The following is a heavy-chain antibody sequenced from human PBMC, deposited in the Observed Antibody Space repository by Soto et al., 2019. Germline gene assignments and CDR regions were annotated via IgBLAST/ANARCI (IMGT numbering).Heavy chain of an antibody. CDR3: ARVGGGHCSGGSCYYFNY. CDR1: GYTFTNLY. Sequence: QVQLVQYGAEVKKPGASVKVSCRTSGYTFTNLYMHWVRQAPGQGLEWMGWINPNSGDTNYAQKFQGWVTMTRDTSISTAYLEVSRLRSDDTAVYYCARVGGGHCSGGSCYYFNYWGQGTLVTVSS. D-gene: IGHD2-15*01. J-gene: IGHJ4*01. V-gene: IGHV1-2*04. CDR2: INPNSGDT.